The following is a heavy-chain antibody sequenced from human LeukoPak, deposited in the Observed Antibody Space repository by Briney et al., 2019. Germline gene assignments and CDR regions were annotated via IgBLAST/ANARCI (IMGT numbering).Heavy chain of an antibody. V-gene: IGHV3-23*01. J-gene: IGHJ5*02. CDR3: AGVGITGNWFDP. Sequence: GGSLRLSCAASGFSFSAYWMNWVRQAPGKGLEWVSGISGSGGTTYYADSVKGRFTISRDNSKNSLYLQMHSLRAEDTAVYYCAGVGITGNWFDPWGQGTLATVSS. D-gene: IGHD1-20*01. CDR1: GFSFSAYW. CDR2: ISGSGGTT.